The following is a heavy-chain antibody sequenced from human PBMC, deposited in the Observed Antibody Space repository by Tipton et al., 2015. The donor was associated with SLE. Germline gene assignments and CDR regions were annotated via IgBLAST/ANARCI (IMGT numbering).Heavy chain of an antibody. CDR3: ARTGSQPHHQIYGMDV. J-gene: IGHJ6*02. CDR1: GGSISSSY. Sequence: TLSLTCTVSGGSISSSYWSWIRQPPGKGLEWIGYIYYSGTTFYNPSLKSRVTISVDTSKNQFSLNLSSVTAADTAVYYCARTGSQPHHQIYGMDVWGPGTSVTVSS. D-gene: IGHD1-14*01. V-gene: IGHV4-59*12. CDR2: IYYSGTT.